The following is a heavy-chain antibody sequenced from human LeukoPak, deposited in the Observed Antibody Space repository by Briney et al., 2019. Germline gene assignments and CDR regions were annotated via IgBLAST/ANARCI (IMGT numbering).Heavy chain of an antibody. J-gene: IGHJ4*02. CDR3: AKVENVDTAMVTEPYFDY. Sequence: GGSLRLSCAASGFTVSDSFMTWVRQAPGKGLEWVSVIYVAGSTYYADSVKGRFTISRDNSKNTLYLQMNSLRAEDTAVYYCAKVENVDTAMVTEPYFDYWGQGTLVTVSS. CDR1: GFTVSDSF. V-gene: IGHV3-53*01. CDR2: IYVAGST. D-gene: IGHD5-18*01.